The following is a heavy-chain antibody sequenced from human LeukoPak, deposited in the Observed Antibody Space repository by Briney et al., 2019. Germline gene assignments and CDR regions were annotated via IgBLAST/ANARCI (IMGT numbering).Heavy chain of an antibody. J-gene: IGHJ6*03. CDR3: AKVGPLAFYYMDV. V-gene: IGHV3-30*02. Sequence: GGSLRLSCAASGFTFSSYGMHWVRQAPGKGLEWVAFIRYDGSNKYYADPVKGRFTISRDNSKNTLYLQVNSLRAEDTAVYYCAKVGPLAFYYMDVWGKGTTVTVSS. CDR1: GFTFSSYG. CDR2: IRYDGSNK. D-gene: IGHD3-10*01.